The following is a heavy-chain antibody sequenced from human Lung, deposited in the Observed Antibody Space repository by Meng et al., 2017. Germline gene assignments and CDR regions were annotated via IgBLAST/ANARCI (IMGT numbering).Heavy chain of an antibody. Sequence: QVQLQESGPGLVKPPGTLSLTCTVSSGTIRSHYWSWIRQPPGKGLEWIGYIFYSGRPNYSPSLKSRVTISIDTSKNQFSLRLSSVTPADTAMYYCASGYGSGWYYFDNWGQGTLVTVSS. J-gene: IGHJ4*02. CDR1: SGTIRSHY. D-gene: IGHD6-19*01. CDR3: ASGYGSGWYYFDN. V-gene: IGHV4-59*11. CDR2: IFYSGRP.